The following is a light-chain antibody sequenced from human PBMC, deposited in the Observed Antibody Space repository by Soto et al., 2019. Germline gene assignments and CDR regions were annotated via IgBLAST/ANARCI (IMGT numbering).Light chain of an antibody. CDR3: SSYGGSNNVL. CDR1: SSDVGGYNY. V-gene: IGLV2-8*01. J-gene: IGLJ2*01. CDR2: EVS. Sequence: QSLLTQPPSASGTPGQSVTISCTGTSSDVGGYNYVSWYQQHPGKAPKLIIYEVSKRPSGVPDRFSGSKSGNTASLTVSGLQAEDEGDYYCSSYGGSNNVLFGGGTKLTVL.